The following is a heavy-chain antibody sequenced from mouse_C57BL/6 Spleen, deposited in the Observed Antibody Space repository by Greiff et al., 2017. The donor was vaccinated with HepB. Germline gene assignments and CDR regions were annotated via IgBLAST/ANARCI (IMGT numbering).Heavy chain of an antibody. J-gene: IGHJ1*03. CDR1: GFTFSDAW. D-gene: IGHD1-1*01. CDR3: TRIGLLLRSYWYFDV. V-gene: IGHV6-6*01. Sequence: EVQLVESGGGLVQPGGSMKLSCAASGFTFSDAWMDWVRQSPEKGLEWVAEIRNKANNHATYYAESVKGRFTISRDDSKSSVYLQMNSLRAEDTGIYYCTRIGLLLRSYWYFDVWGTGTTVTVSS. CDR2: IRNKANNHAT.